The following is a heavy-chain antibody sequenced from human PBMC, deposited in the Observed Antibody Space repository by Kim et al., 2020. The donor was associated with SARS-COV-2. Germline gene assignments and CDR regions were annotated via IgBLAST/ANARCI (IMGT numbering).Heavy chain of an antibody. CDR3: AKDQWYYDILTGYYPRYGQRYYDYGMDV. Sequence: GGSLRLSCAASGFTFSSYGMHWVRQAPGKGLEWVAVISYDGSNKYYADSVKGRFTISRDNSKNTLYLQMNSLRAEDTAVYYCAKDQWYYDILTGYYPRYGQRYYDYGMDVWGQGTTVTVSS. CDR2: ISYDGSNK. D-gene: IGHD3-9*01. J-gene: IGHJ6*02. CDR1: GFTFSSYG. V-gene: IGHV3-30*18.